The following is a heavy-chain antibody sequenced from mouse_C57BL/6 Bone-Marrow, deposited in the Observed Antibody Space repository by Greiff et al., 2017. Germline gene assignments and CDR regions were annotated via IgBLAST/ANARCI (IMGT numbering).Heavy chain of an antibody. D-gene: IGHD1-1*02. Sequence: EVKLVESGGGLVKPGGSLKLSCAASGFTFSDYGMHWVRQAPEKGLEWVAYISSGSSTIYYADTVKGRFTISRDNAKNTLFLQMTSLRSADTAVYYCARYGSSHLYWYFDVWGTGTTVTVSS. J-gene: IGHJ1*03. CDR1: GFTFSDYG. CDR2: ISSGSSTI. V-gene: IGHV5-17*01. CDR3: ARYGSSHLYWYFDV.